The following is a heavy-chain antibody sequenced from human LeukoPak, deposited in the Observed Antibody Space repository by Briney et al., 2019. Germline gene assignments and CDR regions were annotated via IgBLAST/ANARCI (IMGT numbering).Heavy chain of an antibody. V-gene: IGHV3-9*03. J-gene: IGHJ4*02. CDR3: AKGYQLLSTPTFDY. CDR1: GFTFDDYD. CDR2: ISWNSGSI. Sequence: GRSLRLSCAASGFTFDDYDMRWVRHAPGKGVEWVSGISWNSGSIGYADSVKGRFTISRDNAKNSLYLQMNSLRAEDMALYYCAKGYQLLSTPTFDYWGQGTLVTVSS. D-gene: IGHD2-2*01.